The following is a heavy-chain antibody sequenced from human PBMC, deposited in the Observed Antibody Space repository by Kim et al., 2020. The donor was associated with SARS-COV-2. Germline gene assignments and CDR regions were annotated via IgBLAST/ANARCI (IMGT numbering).Heavy chain of an antibody. V-gene: IGHV3-7*05. D-gene: IGHD1-1*01. J-gene: IGHJ5*02. Sequence: GGSLRLSCAASGFTFSTSWMIWVRHAPGRGLECVAAINQDGSQTYYVDSLEGRFTISRDNAQNSLFLQMNSLRAEDTAVYFCARAAQRSLLDPWGQGTLVTVSS. CDR3: ARAAQRSLLDP. CDR1: GFTFSTSW. CDR2: INQDGSQT.